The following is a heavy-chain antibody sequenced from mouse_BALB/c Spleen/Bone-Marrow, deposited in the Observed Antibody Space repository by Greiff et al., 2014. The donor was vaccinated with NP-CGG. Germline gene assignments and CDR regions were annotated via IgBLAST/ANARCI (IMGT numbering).Heavy chain of an antibody. V-gene: IGHV14-3*02. D-gene: IGHD1-1*01. CDR1: GFNIKDTY. Sequence: VQLQQSGAELVKPGASVKLSCTASGFNIKDTYMHWVKQRPEQGLEWIGRIDPANGNTKYDPKFQGKATITADTSSNTAYLQLSSLTSEDTAVYYCALLLRYYAMDYWGQGTSVTVPS. J-gene: IGHJ4*01. CDR3: ALLLRYYAMDY. CDR2: IDPANGNT.